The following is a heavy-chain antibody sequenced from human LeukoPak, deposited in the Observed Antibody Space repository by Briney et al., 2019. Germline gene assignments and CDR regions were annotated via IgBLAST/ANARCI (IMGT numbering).Heavy chain of an antibody. J-gene: IGHJ6*03. CDR2: ISGSGDNT. D-gene: IGHD3-10*01. V-gene: IGHV3-23*01. CDR1: GFTFSSHG. Sequence: GGSLRLSCAASGFTFSSHGMSWVRQAPGKGLEWVSTISGSGDNTYYADSVKGRFTISRDNSKNTLYLQMNSLRAEDTAVYYCATSGGDYYSYSLDVWGKGTPVTISS. CDR3: ATSGGDYYSYSLDV.